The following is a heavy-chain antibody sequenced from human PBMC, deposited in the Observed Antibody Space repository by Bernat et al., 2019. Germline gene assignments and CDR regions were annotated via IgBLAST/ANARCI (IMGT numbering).Heavy chain of an antibody. J-gene: IGHJ6*02. Sequence: DVQLVQSGAAVKKPGESLSISCKGSGYSFTSYWISWVRQIPGKGLDWMGRIDPSDSYTNYTPSYQGHVTISDDKSISSDYLQWSSLKAADTAMYDCGRRGIAVASGEWYYYGMDVWGQGTTVTVSS. CDR1: GYSFTSYW. V-gene: IGHV5-10-1*03. D-gene: IGHD6-19*01. CDR3: GRRGIAVASGEWYYYGMDV. CDR2: IDPSDSYT.